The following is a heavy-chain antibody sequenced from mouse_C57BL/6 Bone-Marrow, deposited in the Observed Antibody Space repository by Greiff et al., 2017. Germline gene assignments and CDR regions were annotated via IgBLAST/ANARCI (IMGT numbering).Heavy chain of an antibody. D-gene: IGHD2-1*01. J-gene: IGHJ4*01. CDR1: GFTFSSYG. V-gene: IGHV5-6*02. Sequence: EVKLQESGGDLVKPGGSLKLSCAASGFTFSSYGMSWVRQTPDKRLEWVATISSGGSSTYYADSVKGRFTISRDNAKNTLYLQMSSLKSEDTAMYYCARRYGKRMNYWGQGTSVTVSS. CDR2: ISSGGSST. CDR3: ARRYGKRMNY.